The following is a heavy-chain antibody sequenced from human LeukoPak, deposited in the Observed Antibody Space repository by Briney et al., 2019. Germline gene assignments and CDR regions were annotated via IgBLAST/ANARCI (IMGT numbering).Heavy chain of an antibody. CDR3: ARDRGYYYDSSGYLPGGY. CDR2: ISAYNGNT. V-gene: IGHV1-18*01. CDR1: GYTFTSYG. Sequence: ASVKVSCKASGYTFTSYGISWVRQAPGQGLEWMGWISAYNGNTNYAQKLQGRVTMTTDTSTSTAYMELRSLRSDDTAVYYCARDRGYYYDSSGYLPGGYWGQGTLVTVSS. D-gene: IGHD3-22*01. J-gene: IGHJ4*02.